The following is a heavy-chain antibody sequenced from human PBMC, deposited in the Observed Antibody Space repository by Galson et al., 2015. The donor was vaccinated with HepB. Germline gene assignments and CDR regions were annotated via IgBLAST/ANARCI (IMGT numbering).Heavy chain of an antibody. CDR3: ARASWEYQLLPPYYFDY. J-gene: IGHJ4*02. CDR1: GYTFTGYY. Sequence: SVKVSCKASGYTFTGYYMHWVRQAPGQGLEWMGWINPNSGGTNYAQKFQGRVTMTRDTSISTAYMELSRLRSDDTAVYYCARASWEYQLLPPYYFDYWGQGTLVTVSS. CDR2: INPNSGGT. V-gene: IGHV1-2*02. D-gene: IGHD2-2*01.